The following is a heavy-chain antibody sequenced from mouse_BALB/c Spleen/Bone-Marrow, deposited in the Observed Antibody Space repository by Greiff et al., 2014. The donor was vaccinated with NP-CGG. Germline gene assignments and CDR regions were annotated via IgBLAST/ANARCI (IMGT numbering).Heavy chain of an antibody. CDR3: ARRLNWDWFAY. CDR2: INPSTGYT. Sequence: QVHVKQSGAELAKPGASVEMSCKGSGSTFSSYWMHWGKQRPGQGLGWIGYINPSTGYTDYNQKFKDKATLTADKSSSTAYMQLSSLTSEDSAVYYCARRLNWDWFAYWGQGTLVTVSA. V-gene: IGHV1-7*01. CDR1: GSTFSSYW. D-gene: IGHD4-1*01. J-gene: IGHJ3*01.